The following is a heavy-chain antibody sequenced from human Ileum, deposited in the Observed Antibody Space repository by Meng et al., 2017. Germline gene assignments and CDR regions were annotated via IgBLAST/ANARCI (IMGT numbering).Heavy chain of an antibody. CDR1: SFTLSRYD. V-gene: IGHV3-33*01. D-gene: IGHD3-10*01. CDR2: IWCDGSNK. J-gene: IGHJ4*02. CDR3: AMATPRGGGFGELSGY. Sequence: PVGAGGGGVRPGRSRRLSCPAPSFTLSRYDTKWVAVIWCDGSNKYYSDSVKGRFTIFRDNSKNPLYLQMNSLRAEDTAVYYCAMATPRGGGFGELSGYWGQGTLVTVSS.